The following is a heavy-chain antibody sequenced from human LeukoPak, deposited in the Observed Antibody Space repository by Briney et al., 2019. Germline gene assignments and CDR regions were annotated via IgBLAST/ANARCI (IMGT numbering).Heavy chain of an antibody. Sequence: PSETLSLTCTVSGGSISSGTYYWNWIRQPAGKGLEWIGRIYYTGNSGYNPSLKSRVIMSVDTSKNLFSLRLNSVTAADTAVYYCARDVLRITIFGVVIGPPFDYWGQGTLVTVSS. J-gene: IGHJ4*02. CDR1: GGSISSGTYY. CDR2: IYYTGNS. CDR3: ARDVLRITIFGVVIGPPFDY. V-gene: IGHV4-61*02. D-gene: IGHD3-3*01.